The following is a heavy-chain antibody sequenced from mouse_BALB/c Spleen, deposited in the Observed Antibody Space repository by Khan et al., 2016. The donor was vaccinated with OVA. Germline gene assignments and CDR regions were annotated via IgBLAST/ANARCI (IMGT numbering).Heavy chain of an antibody. CDR3: ARVYGGDFDY. CDR1: GYSITSDYA. CDR2: ISYSGNT. D-gene: IGHD2-10*02. J-gene: IGHJ2*01. V-gene: IGHV3-2*02. Sequence: VELVESGPGLVKPSQSLSLTCTVTGYSITSDYAWNWIRQFPGNKLEWMGYISYSGNTNYNPSLKSRISITRDTSKNQFFLQLNSVTTEDTVTYYCARVYGGDFDYWGQGTTLTVSS.